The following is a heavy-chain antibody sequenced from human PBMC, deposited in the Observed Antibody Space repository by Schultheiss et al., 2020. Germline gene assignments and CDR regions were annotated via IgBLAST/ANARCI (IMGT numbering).Heavy chain of an antibody. J-gene: IGHJ2*01. Sequence: SETLSLTCTVSGGSISSGDYYWSWIRQHPGKGLEWIGYIYYSGSTYYNPSLKSRVTISVDTSKNQFSLKLSSVTAADTAVYYCARGYYYDSSGYIYWYFDLWGRGTLVTVSS. CDR1: GGSISSGDYY. CDR3: ARGYYYDSSGYIYWYFDL. D-gene: IGHD3-22*01. CDR2: IYYSGST. V-gene: IGHV4-31*03.